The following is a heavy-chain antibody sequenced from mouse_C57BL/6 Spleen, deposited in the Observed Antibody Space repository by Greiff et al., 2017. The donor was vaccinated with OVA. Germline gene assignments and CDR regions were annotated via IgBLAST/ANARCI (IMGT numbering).Heavy chain of an antibody. J-gene: IGHJ1*03. Sequence: VQLQQPGTELVKPGASVKLSCKASGYTFTSYWMHWVKQRPGQGLEWIGNINPSNGGTNYNEKFKSKATLTVDKSSSTAYMQLSSLTSEDSAVYYCARAHPYYSNYGGYFDVWGTGTTVTVSS. D-gene: IGHD2-5*01. CDR1: GYTFTSYW. V-gene: IGHV1-53*01. CDR2: INPSNGGT. CDR3: ARAHPYYSNYGGYFDV.